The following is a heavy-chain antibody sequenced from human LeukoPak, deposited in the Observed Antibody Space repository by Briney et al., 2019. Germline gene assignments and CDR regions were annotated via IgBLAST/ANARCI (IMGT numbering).Heavy chain of an antibody. CDR1: GFTLSSYA. CDR3: ARETYSSSWYGRVNWFDP. V-gene: IGHV3-30*04. Sequence: GRSLRLSCAASGFTLSSYAMHWVRQAPGKGLEWVAVISYDGSNKYYADSVKGRFTISRDNSKNTLYLQMNSLRAEDTAVYYCARETYSSSWYGRVNWFDPWGQGTLVTVSS. D-gene: IGHD6-13*01. CDR2: ISYDGSNK. J-gene: IGHJ5*02.